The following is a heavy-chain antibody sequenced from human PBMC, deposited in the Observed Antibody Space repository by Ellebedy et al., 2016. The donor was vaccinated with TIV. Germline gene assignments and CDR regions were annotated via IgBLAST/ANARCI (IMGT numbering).Heavy chain of an antibody. CDR2: IKQDGSEK. CDR3: ARYSRFGVVITWYYFDY. Sequence: GESLKISXAASGFTFSSYAMSWVRQAPGKGLEWVANIKQDGSEKYYVDSVKGRFTISRDNAKNSLYLQMNSLRAEDTAVYYCARYSRFGVVITWYYFDYWGQGTLVTVSS. J-gene: IGHJ4*02. V-gene: IGHV3-7*01. D-gene: IGHD3-3*01. CDR1: GFTFSSYA.